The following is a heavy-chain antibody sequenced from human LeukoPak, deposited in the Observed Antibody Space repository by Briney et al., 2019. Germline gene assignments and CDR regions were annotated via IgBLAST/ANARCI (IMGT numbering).Heavy chain of an antibody. CDR2: LNPNSGNT. CDR1: GYTFTSYD. Sequence: ASVKVSCKVSGYTFTSYDINWVRQATGQGLEWMGWLNPNSGNTGYAQKFQGRVTISRNTSINTAYMELSSLRSEDTAVYYCARMTVSGRDNWFDPWGQGTLVTVSS. J-gene: IGHJ5*02. V-gene: IGHV1-8*03. D-gene: IGHD6-19*01. CDR3: ARMTVSGRDNWFDP.